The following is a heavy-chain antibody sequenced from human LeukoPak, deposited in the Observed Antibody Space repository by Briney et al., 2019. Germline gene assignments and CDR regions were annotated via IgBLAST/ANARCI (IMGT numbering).Heavy chain of an antibody. V-gene: IGHV4-59*01. D-gene: IGHD6-19*01. CDR1: GGSISSYF. J-gene: IGHJ6*02. CDR2: IYYTGST. Sequence: SETLSLTCPVSGGSISSYFWSWIRQPPGKGLEWIAYIYYTGSTNYNPSLMSRVTISLDTSKNQFSLRLSSLTAADTAVYYCARYSGMTVAGTVYYGMDVWGQGTTVTVSS. CDR3: ARYSGMTVAGTVYYGMDV.